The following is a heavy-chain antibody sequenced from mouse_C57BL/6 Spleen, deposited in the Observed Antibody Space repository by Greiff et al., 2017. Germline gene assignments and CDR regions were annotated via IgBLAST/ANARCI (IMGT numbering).Heavy chain of an antibody. Sequence: VQLQQPGAELVMPGASVKLSCTASGYTFTSYWMHWVKQRPGQGLEWIGEIDPSDSYTNYNQKFKGKSTLTVDKSSSTAYMQLSSLTSEDSAVYYCARGGYDGYYFDYWGQGTTLTVSS. CDR2: IDPSDSYT. CDR1: GYTFTSYW. J-gene: IGHJ2*01. CDR3: ARGGYDGYYFDY. D-gene: IGHD2-3*01. V-gene: IGHV1-69*01.